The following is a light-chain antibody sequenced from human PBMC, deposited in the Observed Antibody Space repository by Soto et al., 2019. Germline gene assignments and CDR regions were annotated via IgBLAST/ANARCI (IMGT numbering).Light chain of an antibody. CDR2: AAS. J-gene: IGKJ4*01. CDR1: EGISGW. CDR3: QQASSFPVT. Sequence: DIQMTQSPSFVSASVGDRVTITCRATEGISGWLAWYQQKPGKAPKLLISAASTLESGVPSRFSGSRSGTHFPLPVSSLQPDDFATYYCQQASSFPVTFGGGTKVEIK. V-gene: IGKV1-12*01.